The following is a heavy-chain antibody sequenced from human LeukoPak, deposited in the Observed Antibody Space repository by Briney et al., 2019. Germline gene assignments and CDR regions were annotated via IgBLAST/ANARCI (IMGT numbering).Heavy chain of an antibody. CDR3: ARSSFLTGYYYSFDY. J-gene: IGHJ4*02. V-gene: IGHV4-4*07. Sequence: SETLSLTCTVSGGSISSYDRSWIRQPAGKGLEWIGRIYTSGSTNYNPSLKSRVTMSVDTSKNQFSLKLSSVTAADTAVYYCARSSFLTGYYYSFDYWGQGTLVTVSS. CDR1: GGSISSYD. CDR2: IYTSGST. D-gene: IGHD3-9*01.